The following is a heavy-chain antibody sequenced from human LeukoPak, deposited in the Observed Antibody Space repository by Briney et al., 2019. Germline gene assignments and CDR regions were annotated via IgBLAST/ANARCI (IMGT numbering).Heavy chain of an antibody. J-gene: IGHJ4*02. CDR2: IYYSGST. Sequence: SETLSHTCTVSGGSISSYYWSWIRQPPGKGLEWIGYIYYSGSTNYNPSLKSRVTISVDTSKNQFSLKLSSVTAADTAVYYCARVGAGELSSNAFDYWGQGTLVTVSS. CDR1: GGSISSYY. CDR3: ARVGAGELSSNAFDY. V-gene: IGHV4-59*01. D-gene: IGHD3-16*02.